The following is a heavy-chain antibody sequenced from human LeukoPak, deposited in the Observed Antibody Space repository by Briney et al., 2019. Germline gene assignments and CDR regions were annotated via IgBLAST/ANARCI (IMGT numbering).Heavy chain of an antibody. J-gene: IGHJ4*02. V-gene: IGHV4-59*08. CDR3: ARRRDSSGYVDY. CDR2: IYYSGST. Sequence: SETLSLTCAVYGGSFRGYYWSWIRQPPGKGLEWIGYIYYSGSTNYNPSLKSRVTISVDTSKNQFSLKLSSVTAADTAVYYCARRRDSSGYVDYWGQGTLVTVSS. CDR1: GGSFRGYY. D-gene: IGHD3-22*01.